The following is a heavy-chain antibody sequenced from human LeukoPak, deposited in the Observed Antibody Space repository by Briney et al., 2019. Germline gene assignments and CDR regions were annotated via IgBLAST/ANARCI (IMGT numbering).Heavy chain of an antibody. CDR1: GFTFSSYA. Sequence: PGGSLRLSCAASGFTFSSYAMHWVRQAPGKGLEWVALISYDGNNKYYADSVKGRFTISRDNSKSTLYLQMNSLRPEDTAVYYCAGSNTHQFGFWGQGTLGNVSP. CDR2: ISYDGNNK. D-gene: IGHD2-2*02. J-gene: IGHJ4*01. CDR3: AGSNTHQFGF. V-gene: IGHV3-30-3*01.